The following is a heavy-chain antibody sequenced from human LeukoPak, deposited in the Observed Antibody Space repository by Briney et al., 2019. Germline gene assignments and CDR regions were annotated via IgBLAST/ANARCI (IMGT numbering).Heavy chain of an antibody. V-gene: IGHV3-30*18. Sequence: PGGSLRLSCAASGITFSSYGMHWVRQAPGKGLEWGAVISNDGSDKYYADSVKGRFTISRDNSNNTPYLQMNSLRGEDTAVYYCAKEAGWKLELHYWGQGTLVTVSS. CDR3: AKEAGWKLELHY. J-gene: IGHJ4*02. CDR2: ISNDGSDK. D-gene: IGHD1-7*01. CDR1: GITFSSYG.